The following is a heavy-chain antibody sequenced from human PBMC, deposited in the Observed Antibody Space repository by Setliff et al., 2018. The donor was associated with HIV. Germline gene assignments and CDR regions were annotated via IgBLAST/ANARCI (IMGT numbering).Heavy chain of an antibody. CDR1: GFTFSNYN. Sequence: PGGSLRLSCAASGFTFSNYNMNWVRQAPGKGLEWVSSISYDSRFIYHADSMKGRFIISRDNAKKLVYLQMNILRAEDTAIYYCARDRASSGYYARFDHWGQGTLVTVSS. V-gene: IGHV3-21*01. CDR2: ISYDSRFI. D-gene: IGHD3-22*01. J-gene: IGHJ4*02. CDR3: ARDRASSGYYARFDH.